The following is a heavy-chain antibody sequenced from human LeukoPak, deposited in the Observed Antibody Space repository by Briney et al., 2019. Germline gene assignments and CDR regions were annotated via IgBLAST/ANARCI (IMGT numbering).Heavy chain of an antibody. J-gene: IGHJ4*02. Sequence: PGGSLRLSCAASGFTFSNAGMNWVRQAPGKGLEWVGRIKTKTDGGTSDYAAPVKGRFTISRDDSKNTLYLQMNSLKTEDTAVYYCTTAPRYDSSGYQGFDYWGQGTLVTVSS. V-gene: IGHV3-15*01. CDR3: TTAPRYDSSGYQGFDY. D-gene: IGHD3-22*01. CDR2: IKTKTDGGTS. CDR1: GFTFSNAG.